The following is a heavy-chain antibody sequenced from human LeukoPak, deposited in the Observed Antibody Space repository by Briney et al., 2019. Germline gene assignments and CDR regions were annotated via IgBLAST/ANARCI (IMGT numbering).Heavy chain of an antibody. Sequence: GGSLRLSCAASGFTFSTYNMNWVRQAPGKGLEWVSYISSSSSTIYYADSVKGRFTISRDNAKNSLYLQMNSLRDEDTAVYYCARAEAYWSGYYISPLHFDYWGQGTLVTVSS. V-gene: IGHV3-48*02. J-gene: IGHJ4*02. CDR3: ARAEAYWSGYYISPLHFDY. CDR2: ISSSSSTI. D-gene: IGHD3-3*01. CDR1: GFTFSTYN.